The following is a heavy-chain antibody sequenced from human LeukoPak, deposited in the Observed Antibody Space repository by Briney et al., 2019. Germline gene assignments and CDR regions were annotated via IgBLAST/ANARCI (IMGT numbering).Heavy chain of an antibody. D-gene: IGHD3-9*01. CDR1: GFTFSSYW. V-gene: IGHV3-7*04. Sequence: QSGGSLRLSCVASGFTFSSYWMTWVRQAPGKGLEWVANIKTDGSQIYYVDSVKGRFTISRDNAKKSLYLQMNRLRAEDTAVYFCARADTSDILTGYSDYWGQGTLVTVSS. J-gene: IGHJ4*02. CDR3: ARADTSDILTGYSDY. CDR2: IKTDGSQI.